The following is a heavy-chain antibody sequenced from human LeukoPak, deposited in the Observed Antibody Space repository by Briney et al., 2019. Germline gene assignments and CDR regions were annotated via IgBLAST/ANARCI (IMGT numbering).Heavy chain of an antibody. Sequence: ASVKVSCKASGYTFTSYDINWVRQATGQGLEWMGWMNPNSGNTGYAQKFQGRVTITRNTSISTAYMELSSLRSEDTAVYYCARTGSSSGYSYYYYYMDVSGKGTTVTVSS. CDR2: MNPNSGNT. D-gene: IGHD3-22*01. CDR1: GYTFTSYD. J-gene: IGHJ6*03. CDR3: ARTGSSSGYSYYYYYMDV. V-gene: IGHV1-8*03.